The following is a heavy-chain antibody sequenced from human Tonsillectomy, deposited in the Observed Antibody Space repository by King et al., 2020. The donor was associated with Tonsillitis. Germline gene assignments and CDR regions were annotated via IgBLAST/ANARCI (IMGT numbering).Heavy chain of an antibody. D-gene: IGHD6-13*01. Sequence: QLQESGPGLVKPSETLSLTCTVSGYSVISGYYWGWIRQPPGKGLEWIGSVYHGGRTSYNPSLKSRVTISLDTSKNQFSLSLSPVTAADTAVYYCASGGVADRHFYYYAMDVWGQGTTVPVSS. J-gene: IGHJ6*02. CDR2: VYHGGRT. CDR3: ASGGVADRHFYYYAMDV. V-gene: IGHV4-38-2*02. CDR1: GYSVISGYY.